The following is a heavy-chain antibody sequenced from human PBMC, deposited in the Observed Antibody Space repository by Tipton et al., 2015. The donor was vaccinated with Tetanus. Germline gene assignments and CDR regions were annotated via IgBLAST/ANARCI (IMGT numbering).Heavy chain of an antibody. D-gene: IGHD6-13*01. Sequence: GLVKPSGTLSLTCAVSGGSISSGGYYWSWIRQHPGKGLEWIGYIYYSGSTYYNPSLKSRVTISVDTSKNQFSLKLSSVTAADTAVYYCARVVGAAAGTKVDYWGQGTLVTVSS. CDR2: IYYSGST. J-gene: IGHJ4*02. V-gene: IGHV4-31*11. CDR1: GGSISSGGYY. CDR3: ARVVGAAAGTKVDY.